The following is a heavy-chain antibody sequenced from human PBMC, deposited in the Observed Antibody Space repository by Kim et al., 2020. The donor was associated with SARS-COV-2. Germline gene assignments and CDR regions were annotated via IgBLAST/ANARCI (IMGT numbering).Heavy chain of an antibody. CDR3: ATSRGTDIVVVPAAMRYYYGMDV. D-gene: IGHD2-2*01. CDR2: FDPEDGET. V-gene: IGHV1-24*01. J-gene: IGHJ6*02. Sequence: ASVKVSCKVSGYTLTELSMHWVRQAPGKGLEWMGGFDPEDGETIYAQKFQGRVTMTEDTSTDTAYMELSSLRSEDTAMYYCATSRGTDIVVVPAAMRYYYGMDVWGQGTTVTVSS. CDR1: GYTLTELS.